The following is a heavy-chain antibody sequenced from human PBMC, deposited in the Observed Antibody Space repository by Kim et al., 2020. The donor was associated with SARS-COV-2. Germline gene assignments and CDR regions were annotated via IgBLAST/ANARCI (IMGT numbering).Heavy chain of an antibody. J-gene: IGHJ5*02. Sequence: SGTLSLTCAVSGVSIRENWWSWVRQSPGKGLDWIGDIYHSGTTNYNPSLRSRVTMSVDTSKNEFSLKLISMTLADTAIYYCASAGSSCLTAVDCFDPWC. CDR1: GVSIRENW. CDR3: ASAGSSCLTAVDCFDP. CDR2: IYHSGTT. V-gene: IGHV4-4*02. D-gene: IGHD2-2*01.